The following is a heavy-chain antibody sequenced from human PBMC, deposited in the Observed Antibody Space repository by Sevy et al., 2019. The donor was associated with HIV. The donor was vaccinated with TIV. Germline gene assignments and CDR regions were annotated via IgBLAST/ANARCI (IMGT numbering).Heavy chain of an antibody. Sequence: GGYLRLSCAASGFTFSSYWMSWVRQAPGKGLEWVATMKEDGSERNYVDSVKGRFTISRDNAKNSLYLQMKSLRAEDTAVYYCVREGVGGYSYSLDCWGQGTLVTVSS. D-gene: IGHD5-18*01. CDR1: GFTFSSYW. J-gene: IGHJ4*02. CDR2: MKEDGSER. V-gene: IGHV3-7*01. CDR3: VREGVGGYSYSLDC.